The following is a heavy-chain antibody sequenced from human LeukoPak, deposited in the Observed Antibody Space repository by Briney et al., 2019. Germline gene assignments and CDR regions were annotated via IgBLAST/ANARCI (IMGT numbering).Heavy chain of an antibody. CDR2: FDPEDGET. J-gene: IGHJ4*02. Sequence: GASVKVSCKVSGYTLTELSMHWVRQAPGKGLEWMGGFDPEDGETIYAQKFQGRVTMTEDTSTDTAYMELSSLRSEDTAVYYCARDPREAVAAAGTVGYFDYWGQGTLVTVSS. CDR3: ARDPREAVAAAGTVGYFDY. CDR1: GYTLTELS. V-gene: IGHV1-24*01. D-gene: IGHD6-13*01.